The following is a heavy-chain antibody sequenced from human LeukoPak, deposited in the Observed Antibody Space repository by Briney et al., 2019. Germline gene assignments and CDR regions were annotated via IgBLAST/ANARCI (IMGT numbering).Heavy chain of an antibody. D-gene: IGHD7-27*01. Sequence: GGSLRLSCAASGFTFSSYAMHWVRQAPGKGLEYVSAISSNGGSTYYANSVKGRFTISRDNSKNTLYLQMGSLRAEDMAVYYCARDMAWGAFDIWGQGTMVTVSS. CDR1: GFTFSSYA. V-gene: IGHV3-64*01. CDR3: ARDMAWGAFDI. CDR2: ISSNGGST. J-gene: IGHJ3*02.